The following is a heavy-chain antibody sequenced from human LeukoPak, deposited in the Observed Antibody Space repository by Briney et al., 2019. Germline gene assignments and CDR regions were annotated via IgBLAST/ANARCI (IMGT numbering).Heavy chain of an antibody. CDR3: TRDQTPYY. Sequence: GGSLRPSCTAAGFTFGDYAMTWVRQAPGKGLEWVGFIASETYGGTAEYAASVKGRFTISRDDSKSIAYLQMNSLKTEDTAVYYCTRDQTPYYWGQGTLVTVSS. CDR2: IASETYGGTA. J-gene: IGHJ4*02. CDR1: GFTFGDYA. V-gene: IGHV3-49*04.